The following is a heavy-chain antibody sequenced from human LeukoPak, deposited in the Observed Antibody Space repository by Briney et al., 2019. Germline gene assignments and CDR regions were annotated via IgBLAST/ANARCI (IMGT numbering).Heavy chain of an antibody. Sequence: GGSLRLSCAASGFTFSNYGMSWVRQAPGKGLEWVSSISSSSSYIYYADSVKGRFTISRDNAKNSLYLQMNSLRAEDTAAYYCAREGQLVRGFDYWGQGTLVTVSS. D-gene: IGHD6-13*01. J-gene: IGHJ4*02. CDR2: ISSSSSYI. CDR3: AREGQLVRGFDY. CDR1: GFTFSNYG. V-gene: IGHV3-21*01.